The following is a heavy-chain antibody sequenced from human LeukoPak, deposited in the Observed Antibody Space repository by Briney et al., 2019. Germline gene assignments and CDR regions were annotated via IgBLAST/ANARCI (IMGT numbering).Heavy chain of an antibody. Sequence: PGGSLRLSCAASGFPLSSYAMSWVRQAPGKGLEWVSAISGSGGSTYYADSVKGRFTISRDNAKNSLYLQMNSLRADDAAVYYCARDLRLWGQGTLVTVSS. CDR3: ARDLRL. V-gene: IGHV3-23*01. J-gene: IGHJ4*02. CDR2: ISGSGGST. CDR1: GFPLSSYA.